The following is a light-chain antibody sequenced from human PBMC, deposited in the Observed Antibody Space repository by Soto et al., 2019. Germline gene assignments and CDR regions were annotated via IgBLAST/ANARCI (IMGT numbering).Light chain of an antibody. Sequence: DTVMTQSPATLSVSPGETATLSCRASESVGSHLAWYQQKAGQAPRLLIYGVSTRATGIPARFRSSGSETDFTLTISSLQYEDSAIYCCQQYDNCPPWTFGQGTKVEI. CDR1: ESVGSH. V-gene: IGKV3-15*01. CDR2: GVS. J-gene: IGKJ1*01. CDR3: QQYDNCPPWT.